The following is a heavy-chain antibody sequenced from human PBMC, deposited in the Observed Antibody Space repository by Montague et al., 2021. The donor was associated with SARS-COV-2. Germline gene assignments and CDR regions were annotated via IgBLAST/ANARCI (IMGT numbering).Heavy chain of an antibody. V-gene: IGHV3-33*01. CDR1: GFTFSSYG. J-gene: IGHJ4*02. CDR2: IWYDGSNK. Sequence: SRRLSFAASGFTFSSYGMHWVRQAPGKGLEWVAVIWYDGSNKYYADSVKGRFTISRDNSKNTLYLQMNSLRAEDTAVYYCASGDITGMPCFDYWGQGTLVTVSS. CDR3: ASGDITGMPCFDY. D-gene: IGHD1-20*01.